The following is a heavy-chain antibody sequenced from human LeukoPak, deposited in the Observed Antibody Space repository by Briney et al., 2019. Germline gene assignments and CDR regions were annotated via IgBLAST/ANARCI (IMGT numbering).Heavy chain of an antibody. D-gene: IGHD4-17*01. V-gene: IGHV4-31*11. J-gene: IGHJ4*02. CDR2: IYYSGST. CDR3: ARETVTIDY. CDR1: GGSFSGYY. Sequence: SETLSLTCAVYGGSFSGYYWSWLRQHPGKGPEWIGYIYYSGSTYYNPSLKSRVTISVDTSKNQFSLKLSSVTAADTAVYYCARETVTIDYWGQGTLVTVSS.